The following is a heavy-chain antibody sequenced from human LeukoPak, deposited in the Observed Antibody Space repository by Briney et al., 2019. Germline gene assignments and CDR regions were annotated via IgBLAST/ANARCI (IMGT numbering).Heavy chain of an antibody. CDR1: GFNFINYC. J-gene: IGHJ4*02. Sequence: PGGSLRLSCTTSGFNFINYCMTWVRQTPGKGLEWVAFIRYDGSNKYYADSVKGRFTISRDNSKNTLYLQMNSLRAEDTAVYYCAKDGVLRFLEWYRGYFDYWGQGTLVTVSS. V-gene: IGHV3-30*02. D-gene: IGHD3-3*01. CDR3: AKDGVLRFLEWYRGYFDY. CDR2: IRYDGSNK.